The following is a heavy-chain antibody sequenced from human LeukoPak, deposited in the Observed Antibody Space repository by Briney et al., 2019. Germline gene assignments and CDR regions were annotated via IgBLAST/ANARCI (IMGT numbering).Heavy chain of an antibody. Sequence: SETLSLTCTVSGGSISIYYWSWIRQPPRQGLEWVGYTYYCESTNNNSSLKSRVTISVDTSKNQYSLKLSSVTAADTAVYYCARHQWLPHDAFYSWGEATIVTVS. J-gene: IGHJ3*02. CDR2: TYYCEST. CDR3: ARHQWLPHDAFYS. CDR1: GGSISIYY. D-gene: IGHD6-19*01. V-gene: IGHV4-59*08.